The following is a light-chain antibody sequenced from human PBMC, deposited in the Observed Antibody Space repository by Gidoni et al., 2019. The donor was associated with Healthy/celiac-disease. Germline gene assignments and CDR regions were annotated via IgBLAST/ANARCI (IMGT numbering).Light chain of an antibody. CDR1: QSVSSSY. CDR2: GAS. CDR3: QQYGSASGT. Sequence: EIVLTPSPGTLSLSPGERANLSCRASQSVSSSYLAWYQQKPGQAPRLLSYGASSRATGIPDRFSGSGSGTDFTLTISRLEPEDFAVYYCQQYGSASGTFGGGTKVEIK. V-gene: IGKV3-20*01. J-gene: IGKJ4*01.